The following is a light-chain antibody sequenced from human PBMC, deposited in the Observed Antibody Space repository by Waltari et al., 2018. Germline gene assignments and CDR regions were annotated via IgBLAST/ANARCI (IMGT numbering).Light chain of an antibody. Sequence: YALTQPPSVSVAPGQTPRIICGGAKIGGNSVHWDPQKPGQAPVLVVFDVTKRPAGIPDRISGSKSGTTATLTISRVEAGDEAAYFCQVWHNNRDTPWFGGGTKLTVL. V-gene: IGLV3-21*02. CDR3: QVWHNNRDTPW. J-gene: IGLJ3*02. CDR1: KIGGNS. CDR2: DVT.